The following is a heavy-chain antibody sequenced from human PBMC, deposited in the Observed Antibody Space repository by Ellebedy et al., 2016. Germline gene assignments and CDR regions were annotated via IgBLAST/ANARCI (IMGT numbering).Heavy chain of an antibody. J-gene: IGHJ5*02. CDR1: GYTFTSYA. Sequence: ASVKVSCKASGYTFTSYAMHWVRQAPGQRLEWMGWISAYNGNTNYAQKLQGRVTMTRDTSTSTAYMELRSLRSDDTAVYYCARHPLRFLEWFVFDPWGQGTLVTVSS. CDR3: ARHPLRFLEWFVFDP. D-gene: IGHD3-3*01. V-gene: IGHV1-18*01. CDR2: ISAYNGNT.